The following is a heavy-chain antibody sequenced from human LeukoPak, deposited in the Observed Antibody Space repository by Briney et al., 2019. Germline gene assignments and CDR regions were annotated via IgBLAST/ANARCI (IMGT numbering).Heavy chain of an antibody. CDR2: IKPNNGDT. J-gene: IGHJ4*02. V-gene: IGHV1-2*06. CDR3: ARRVQSTGVFDY. Sequence: ASVKVSCNASGYTFTDYYMHGVRQAPGQGLEGMGRIKPNNGDTNYAQKVQGRVTMTRDTYINTAYMELSRLESDDTAVYYCARRVQSTGVFDYWGQGTLVTVSS. CDR1: GYTFTDYY. D-gene: IGHD1-1*01.